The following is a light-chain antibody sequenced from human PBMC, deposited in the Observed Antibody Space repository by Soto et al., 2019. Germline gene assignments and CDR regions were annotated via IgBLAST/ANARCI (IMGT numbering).Light chain of an antibody. J-gene: IGKJ1*01. Sequence: DFVMTQTPLSSPVTLGQPAPISFRSSQSLEHSAGNTSLSCLQYRPGQPPRLLIYKVSNRFSGVPDRFSGSGAGTDFTRKIRRVDAEDVGVYYCTQGTQFPWTFGQGTKVEI. CDR2: KVS. CDR3: TQGTQFPWT. CDR1: QSLEHSAGNTS. V-gene: IGKV2-24*01.